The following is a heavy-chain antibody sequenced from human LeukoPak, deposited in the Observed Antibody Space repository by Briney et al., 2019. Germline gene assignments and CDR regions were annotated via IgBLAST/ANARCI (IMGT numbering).Heavy chain of an antibody. J-gene: IGHJ5*02. CDR1: GGSISSNNW. CDR3: ARALTYHNWFDP. CDR2: IYHSGST. Sequence: SGTLSLTCAVSGGSISSNNWWSWVRQPPGKGLEWIGEIYHSGSTNYNPSLKSRVTISVDTSKNQFSLKLSSVTAADTAVYYCARALTYHNWFDPWGQGTLVTVSS. V-gene: IGHV4-4*02. D-gene: IGHD2-2*02.